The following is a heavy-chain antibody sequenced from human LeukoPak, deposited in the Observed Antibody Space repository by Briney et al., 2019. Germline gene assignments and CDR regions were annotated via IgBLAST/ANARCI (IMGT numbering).Heavy chain of an antibody. CDR3: ARGLYTTGCYYEY. J-gene: IGHJ4*02. V-gene: IGHV4-34*01. CDR1: GESFSGYF. D-gene: IGHD6-19*01. CDR2: INHSEST. Sequence: SETLSRTCAVYGESFSGYFWSWIRQPPGKGLEWIGEINHSESTNYNPSLKSRVTISVDTSKNQFSLKLSSVTAADTAVYYCARGLYTTGCYYEYWGQGTLVTVSS.